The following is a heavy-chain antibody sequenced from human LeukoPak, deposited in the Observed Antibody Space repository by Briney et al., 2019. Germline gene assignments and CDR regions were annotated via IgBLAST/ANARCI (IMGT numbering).Heavy chain of an antibody. CDR1: GFTFSSYW. D-gene: IGHD3-16*01. CDR3: ARGGGLDV. J-gene: IGHJ6*02. CDR2: INHNGNVN. V-gene: IGHV3-7*03. Sequence: PGGSLRLSCAASGFTFSSYWMNWARQAPGKGLEWVASINHNGNVNYYVDSVKGRFTISRDKAKNSLYLQMSNWRAEDTAVYFCARGGGLDVWGQGATVTVSS.